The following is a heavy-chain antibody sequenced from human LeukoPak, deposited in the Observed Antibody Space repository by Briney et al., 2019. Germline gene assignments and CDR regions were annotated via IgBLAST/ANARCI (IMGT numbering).Heavy chain of an antibody. J-gene: IGHJ4*02. V-gene: IGHV3-33*01. D-gene: IGHD6-6*01. CDR1: GFTFSSYG. CDR3: AREEYSSPYFDY. CDR2: IWFDGSNK. Sequence: GGSLRLSCAASGFTFSSYGMHWVRQAPGKGLEWVAVIWFDGSNKYYADSVKGRFTISRDNSKNTLYLQKNSLRAEDTAVYYCAREEYSSPYFDYWGQGTLVTVSS.